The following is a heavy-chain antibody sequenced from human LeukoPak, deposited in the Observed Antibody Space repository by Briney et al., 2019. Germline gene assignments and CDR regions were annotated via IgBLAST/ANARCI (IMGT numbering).Heavy chain of an antibody. D-gene: IGHD6-19*01. J-gene: IGHJ4*02. Sequence: SETLSLTCSVSGGSISSSTFYWGWIRQPPVKGLEWIGSISYSGSTYYNPSLKSRVTISLDTSKNQFSLKLTSVTAADTAMYYCARGSTSGWYPAWGQGTLVTVSS. CDR1: GGSISSSTFY. CDR2: ISYSGST. CDR3: ARGSTSGWYPA. V-gene: IGHV4-39*07.